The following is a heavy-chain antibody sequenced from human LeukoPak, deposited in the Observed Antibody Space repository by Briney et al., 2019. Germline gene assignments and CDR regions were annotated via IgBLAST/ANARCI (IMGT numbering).Heavy chain of an antibody. V-gene: IGHV3-7*05. D-gene: IGHD3-22*01. CDR3: ARETSSGYSDH. J-gene: IGHJ4*02. CDR2: INQDGSEK. CDR1: GFTFSSYW. Sequence: GGSLRLSCAASGFTFSSYWMNWVRQAPGKGLEWVANINQDGSEKYYVDSVEGRFTNSRDNAQNSLCLQMNILRAEDTAVYYCARETSSGYSDHWGQGTLVTVSS.